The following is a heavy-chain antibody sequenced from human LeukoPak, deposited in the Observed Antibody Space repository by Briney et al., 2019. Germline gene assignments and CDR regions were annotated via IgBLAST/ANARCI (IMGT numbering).Heavy chain of an antibody. CDR2: MSFDGSYI. Sequence: GGSLRLSCADSGFTFSSYAMHWVRQAPGKGLEWVSFMSFDGSYISYADSVRGRFTISRDNSKSTLFLQMNSLTTDDTAVYYCARRDDASALDYWGQGTLVTVSS. CDR3: ARRDDASALDY. D-gene: IGHD3-16*01. J-gene: IGHJ4*02. CDR1: GFTFSSYA. V-gene: IGHV3-30-3*01.